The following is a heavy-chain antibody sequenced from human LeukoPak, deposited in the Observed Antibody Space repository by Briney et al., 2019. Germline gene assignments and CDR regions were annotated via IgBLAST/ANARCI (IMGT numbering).Heavy chain of an antibody. J-gene: IGHJ4*02. Sequence: GGSLRLSCTASGIMFSGYWMSWVRQAPGKGLEWVANIKQDGSEKYYVDSVKGRFTISRDNAKNSLYLQMNSLRAEDTAVYYCARLPYCSGGSCYPWDYWGQGTLVTVSS. V-gene: IGHV3-7*01. CDR2: IKQDGSEK. D-gene: IGHD2-15*01. CDR1: GIMFSGYW. CDR3: ARLPYCSGGSCYPWDY.